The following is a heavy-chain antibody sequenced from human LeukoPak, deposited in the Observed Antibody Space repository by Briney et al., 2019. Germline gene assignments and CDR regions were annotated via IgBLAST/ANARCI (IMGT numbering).Heavy chain of an antibody. CDR3: ARVKYYDFWSGNNWFDP. D-gene: IGHD3-3*01. CDR2: IYYSGST. V-gene: IGHV4-59*01. J-gene: IGHJ5*02. CDR1: GGSISSYY. Sequence: PSETLYLTCTVSGGSISSYYWSWIRQPPGKGLEWIGYIYYSGSTNYNPSLKSRVTISVDTSKNQFSLKLSSVTAADTAVYYCARVKYYDFWSGNNWFDPWGQGTLVTVSS.